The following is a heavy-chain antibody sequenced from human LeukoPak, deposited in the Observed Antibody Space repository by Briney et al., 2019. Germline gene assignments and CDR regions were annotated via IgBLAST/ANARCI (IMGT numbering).Heavy chain of an antibody. CDR2: IISILGIA. CDR3: ARKEESSGSSLPHGMDV. CDR1: GGTFSSYA. D-gene: IGHD6-19*01. J-gene: IGHJ6*02. Sequence: SVKVPCKASGGTFSSYAISWVRQAPGQGLEWMGRIISILGIANYAQKFQGRVTITADKSTSTAYMELSSLRSEDTAVYYCARKEESSGSSLPHGMDVWGQGTTVTVSS. V-gene: IGHV1-69*04.